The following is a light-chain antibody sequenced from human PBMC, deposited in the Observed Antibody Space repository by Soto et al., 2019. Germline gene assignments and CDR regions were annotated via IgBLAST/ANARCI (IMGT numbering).Light chain of an antibody. CDR2: SNN. CDR3: QSYDSSLALARV. Sequence: QSVLTQPPSVSGAPGQRVTISCSGSSSNIGADYDVHWYQQLPGTAPKLLISSNNNRPSGVPDRFSVSKSGTSASLAITRLQPEDEADYYCQSYDSSLALARVFGTGTKVTVL. J-gene: IGLJ1*01. V-gene: IGLV1-40*01. CDR1: SSNIGADYD.